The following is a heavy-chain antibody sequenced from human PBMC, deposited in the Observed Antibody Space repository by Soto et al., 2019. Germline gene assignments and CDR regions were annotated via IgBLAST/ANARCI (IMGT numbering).Heavy chain of an antibody. V-gene: IGHV1-18*01. J-gene: IGHJ4*02. Sequence: QLQLVQSGVEVKKPGSSLKVSCQASGDTLTSYGISWVRQAPGQGLEWMGWVSPYSGNTNYSPKVQGRVTLTTDTTTSTAYMEFRSLTSDDTAVYYCAAGTFLGPWQYWGQGTLVTVSS. CDR2: VSPYSGNT. CDR1: GDTLTSYG. CDR3: AAGTFLGPWQY. D-gene: IGHD3-10*01.